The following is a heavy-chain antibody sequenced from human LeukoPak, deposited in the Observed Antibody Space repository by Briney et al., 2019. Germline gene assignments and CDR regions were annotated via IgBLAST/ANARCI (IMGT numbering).Heavy chain of an antibody. CDR2: IYHSEIT. D-gene: IGHD1-26*01. CDR1: GGSISSGGYS. J-gene: IGHJ4*02. CDR3: ARDLAGPYSGSYGY. V-gene: IGHV4-30-2*01. Sequence: SETLSLTCAVSGGSISSGGYSWSWIRQPPGQGLEWIGYIYHSEITYYTPSLKSRVTISVDRSKNQVSLRLSSVTAADTAVYYCARDLAGPYSGSYGYWGQGTLVTVSS.